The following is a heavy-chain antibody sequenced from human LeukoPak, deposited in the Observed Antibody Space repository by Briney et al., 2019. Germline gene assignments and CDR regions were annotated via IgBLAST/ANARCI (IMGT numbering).Heavy chain of an antibody. Sequence: GASVKVSCKGYGYTFINHDIDWVRQAPGKGLEWMGGFDPEDGETIYAQKFQGRVTMTEDTSTDTAYMELSSLRSEDTAVYYCATDLGYRFGGVIVDAFDIWGQGTMVTVSS. CDR1: GYTFINHD. V-gene: IGHV1-24*01. D-gene: IGHD3-16*02. CDR3: ATDLGYRFGGVIVDAFDI. J-gene: IGHJ3*02. CDR2: FDPEDGET.